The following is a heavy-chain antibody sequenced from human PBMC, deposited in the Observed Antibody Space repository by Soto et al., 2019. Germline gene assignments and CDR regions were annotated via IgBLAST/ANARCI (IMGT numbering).Heavy chain of an antibody. Sequence: QVQLVESGGGVVQPGRSLRLSCAASGFTFSSYGMHWVRQAPGKGLEWVAVISYDGSNKYYADSVKGRFTISRDNSKNTLYLQMNRLRAEDTAVYYCAKDIFSGGSYLRTFDYWGQGTLVTVSS. D-gene: IGHD1-26*01. CDR1: GFTFSSYG. CDR2: ISYDGSNK. J-gene: IGHJ4*02. V-gene: IGHV3-30*18. CDR3: AKDIFSGGSYLRTFDY.